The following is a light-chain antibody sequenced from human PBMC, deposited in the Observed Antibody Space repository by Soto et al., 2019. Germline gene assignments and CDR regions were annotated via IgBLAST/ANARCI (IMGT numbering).Light chain of an antibody. Sequence: EIVMMQSPATLSVSTGERATLSCRASQSVSSNLAWYQQKPGQAPRLLIYGASTRATAIPARFSGSGSGTEFTLTINSLQSEDFAVYYCQQYNNWPPGTFGQGTKVDIK. CDR2: GAS. CDR3: QQYNNWPPGT. V-gene: IGKV3-15*01. CDR1: QSVSSN. J-gene: IGKJ1*01.